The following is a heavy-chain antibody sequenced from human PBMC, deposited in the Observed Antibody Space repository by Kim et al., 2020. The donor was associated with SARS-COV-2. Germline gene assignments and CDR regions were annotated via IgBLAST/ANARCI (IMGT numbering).Heavy chain of an antibody. V-gene: IGHV3-9*01. CDR1: GGTGGEEA. J-gene: IGHJ3*02. CDR2: IRGKSGSI. Sequence: GGSRRLSCAAAGGTGGEEARHGGRQKKGKGREGGSGIRGKSGSIGYADSVKGRFTISRDNAKNSLYLQMNSLRAEDTALYYCAKRDSGKDDAFDIWGQGTMVTVSS. D-gene: IGHD3-10*01. CDR3: AKRDSGKDDAFDI.